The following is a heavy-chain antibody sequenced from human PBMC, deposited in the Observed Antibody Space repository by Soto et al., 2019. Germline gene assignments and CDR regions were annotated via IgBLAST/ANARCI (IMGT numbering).Heavy chain of an antibody. J-gene: IGHJ4*02. CDR2: ISGSGGST. D-gene: IGHD5-18*01. Sequence: GGSLRLSCAASGFTFSSYAMSWVRQAPGKGLEWVSAISGSGGSTYYADSVKGRFTISRDNSKNTLYLQMNSLRAEDTAVYYCAKEKYSYGYDRGWTFDYWGQGTLVTVSS. V-gene: IGHV3-23*01. CDR3: AKEKYSYGYDRGWTFDY. CDR1: GFTFSSYA.